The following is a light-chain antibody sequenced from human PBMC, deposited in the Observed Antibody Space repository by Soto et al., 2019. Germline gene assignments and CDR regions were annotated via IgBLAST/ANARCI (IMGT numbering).Light chain of an antibody. V-gene: IGKV3-20*01. CDR2: GAH. Sequence: EIVLTQSPGTLSLSPWERATLSCRASQSVSSNLAWYQQKPGQAPRLLISGAHNRAPGIPDRFSGSESGTDFTLRISRLEPEDFAVYYCQQYGSSVTFGQGTKVDIK. J-gene: IGKJ1*01. CDR1: QSVSSN. CDR3: QQYGSSVT.